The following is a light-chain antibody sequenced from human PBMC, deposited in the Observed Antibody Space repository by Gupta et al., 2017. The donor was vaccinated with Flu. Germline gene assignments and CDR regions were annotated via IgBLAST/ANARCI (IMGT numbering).Light chain of an antibody. Sequence: QSVLTQPPSVSGAPGQRVSISCTGSNSNIGAGYDVHWYQQRPGTAPKLLLYANSNRASGVPDRFSGSKSGTSASLAITGLQADDEADYYCQSYDSSLSIGVFGGGTKVTVL. CDR2: ANS. CDR3: QSYDSSLSIGV. CDR1: NSNIGAGYD. V-gene: IGLV1-40*01. J-gene: IGLJ3*02.